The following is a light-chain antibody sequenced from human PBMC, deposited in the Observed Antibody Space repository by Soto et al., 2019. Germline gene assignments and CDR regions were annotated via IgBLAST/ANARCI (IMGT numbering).Light chain of an antibody. CDR2: WAS. CDR3: QQYYGTPLT. CDR1: QSVLYNSDNKSY. J-gene: IGKJ1*01. Sequence: DIVMTQSPDSLAVSLGERDTINCKSSQSVLYNSDNKSYLSWYQQKPGQPPKLLIYWASTRESGVPDRFSGGGSGTDFTLTISSLQAEDVAVYYCQQYYGTPLTFGQGTKVEIK. V-gene: IGKV4-1*01.